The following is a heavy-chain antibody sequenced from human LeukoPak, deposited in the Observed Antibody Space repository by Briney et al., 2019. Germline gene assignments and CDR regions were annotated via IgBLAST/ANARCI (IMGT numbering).Heavy chain of an antibody. V-gene: IGHV4-39*01. Sequence: SETLSLTCTVSGGSISSSSYYWGWIRQPPGKGLEWIGSIYYSGSTYYNPSLKSRVTISVDTSKNQFSLKLSSVTAADTAVYYCARHTDYAVLRYFDWLSLDWYFDLWGRGTLVTVSS. CDR1: GGSISSSSYY. J-gene: IGHJ2*01. CDR3: ARHTDYAVLRYFDWLSLDWYFDL. CDR2: IYYSGST. D-gene: IGHD3-9*01.